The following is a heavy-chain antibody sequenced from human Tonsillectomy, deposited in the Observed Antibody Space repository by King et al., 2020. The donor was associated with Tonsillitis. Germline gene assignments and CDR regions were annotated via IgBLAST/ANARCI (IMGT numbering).Heavy chain of an antibody. Sequence: QLVQSGGGLVQPGGSVRLSCAASGFIFSSYWMSWVRQAPGKGLGWVANIKEDGSEKYSVGPVKGRFTISRDNAKNSLYLQMNSLRAEDTATYYCSRDVVWGRGTMVTVSS. J-gene: IGHJ3*01. CDR1: GFIFSSYW. CDR2: IKEDGSEK. V-gene: IGHV3-7*01. CDR3: SRDVV.